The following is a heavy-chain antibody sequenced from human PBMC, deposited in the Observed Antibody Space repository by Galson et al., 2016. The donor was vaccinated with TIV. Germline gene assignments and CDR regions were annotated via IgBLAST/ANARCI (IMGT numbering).Heavy chain of an antibody. V-gene: IGHV1-46*04. D-gene: IGHD6-19*01. CDR1: GYTFTHYY. J-gene: IGHJ6*03. Sequence: KVSCTASGYTFTHYYMHWVRQAPGQGLEWMGIIDPSGGSTSYAQKLQGRVTMTRDTSTSTVYMELSSLRSEDTAVYYCATWGAGNYHYYMDVWGKGTTVTVSS. CDR2: IDPSGGST. CDR3: ATWGAGNYHYYMDV.